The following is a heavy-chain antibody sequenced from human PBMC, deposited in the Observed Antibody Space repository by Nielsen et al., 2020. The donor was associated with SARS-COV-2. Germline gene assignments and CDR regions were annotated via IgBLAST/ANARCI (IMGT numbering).Heavy chain of an antibody. CDR3: ARTGIAVAGILGP. CDR1: GGSFSGYY. J-gene: IGHJ5*02. D-gene: IGHD6-19*01. Sequence: GSLRLSCAVYGGSFSGYYWTWIRQPPGKGLEWIGEINHSGSTNYNPSLKSRVTISLDTSKNQFSLKLSSVTAADTAVSYCARTGIAVAGILGPWGQGTLVTVSS. V-gene: IGHV4-34*01. CDR2: INHSGST.